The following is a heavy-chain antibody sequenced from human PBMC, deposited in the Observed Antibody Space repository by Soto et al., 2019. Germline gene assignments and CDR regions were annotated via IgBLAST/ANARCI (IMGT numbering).Heavy chain of an antibody. CDR1: GYSFTNYY. Sequence: PGESLKISCVGSGYSFTNYYIAWVRQMPGRGLEWMGTIYPADSDTRYSPSFQGQVTISADKSIRTAYLQWSSLKASDSGMYYCARGYDYVWGSYRPPPPSFLDYWGQGTLVTVSS. J-gene: IGHJ4*02. CDR3: ARGYDYVWGSYRPPPPSFLDY. CDR2: IYPADSDT. D-gene: IGHD3-16*02. V-gene: IGHV5-51*01.